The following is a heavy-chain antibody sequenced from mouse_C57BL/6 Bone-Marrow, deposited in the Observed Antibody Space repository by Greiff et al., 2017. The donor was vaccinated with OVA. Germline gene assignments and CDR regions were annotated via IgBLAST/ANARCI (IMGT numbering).Heavy chain of an antibody. J-gene: IGHJ3*01. Sequence: EVKLMESGPGLAKPSQTLSLTCSVTGYSITSDYWNWIRKFPGNKLEYMGYISYSGSTYYNPSLKSRISITRDTSTNQYYLQLNSVTTEDTATYYCARWRIYYGYDEGFAYWGQGTLVTVSA. D-gene: IGHD2-2*01. CDR1: GYSITSDY. V-gene: IGHV3-8*01. CDR2: ISYSGST. CDR3: ARWRIYYGYDEGFAY.